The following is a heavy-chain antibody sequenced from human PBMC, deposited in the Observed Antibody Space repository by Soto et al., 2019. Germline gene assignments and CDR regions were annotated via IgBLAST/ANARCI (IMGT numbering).Heavy chain of an antibody. Sequence: QVQLVQSGAEVKKPGSSVTVSCKASGGTFSSYTISWVRQAPGQGLEWMGGIIPIFGTANYAQQFQGRVTXTXXXSXXTAYMELSSRRSEDTAVYYCARGNHRWLQLWYFDLWGRGPLVTVSS. CDR1: GGTFSSYT. CDR3: ARGNHRWLQLWYFDL. CDR2: IIPIFGTA. D-gene: IGHD5-12*01. J-gene: IGHJ2*01. V-gene: IGHV1-69*05.